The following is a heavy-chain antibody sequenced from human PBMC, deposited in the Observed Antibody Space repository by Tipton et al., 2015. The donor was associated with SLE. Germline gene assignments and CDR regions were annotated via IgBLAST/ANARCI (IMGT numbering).Heavy chain of an antibody. CDR2: IYHSGIT. Sequence: TLSLTCSVSSYSIYNGFYWGWIRQSPGKGLEWIGSIYHSGITNYNPSLYSRVTISVDTSKNQFSLKMNSVTAADTAVYYCARGTPFMEWERNWFDPWGQGTLVTVSS. CDR3: ARGTPFMEWERNWFDP. J-gene: IGHJ5*02. CDR1: SYSIYNGFY. D-gene: IGHD1-26*01. V-gene: IGHV4-38-2*02.